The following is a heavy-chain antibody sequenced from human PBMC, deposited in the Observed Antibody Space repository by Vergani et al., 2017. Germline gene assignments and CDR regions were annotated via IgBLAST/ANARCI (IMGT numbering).Heavy chain of an antibody. CDR1: GFSLTTGGEG. V-gene: IGHV2-5*01. Sequence: QITLRESGPTLVKPTQTLTLTCTFSGFSLTTGGEGVGWIRQPPGRALDGLAFVYWNDDERYSPSLKSRVTITKDTSKNEVILTMATMDPVDTATYYCVHRLGYFDWDGSFDVWGPGTMVTVSS. CDR2: VYWNDDE. J-gene: IGHJ3*01. D-gene: IGHD3-9*01. CDR3: VHRLGYFDWDGSFDV.